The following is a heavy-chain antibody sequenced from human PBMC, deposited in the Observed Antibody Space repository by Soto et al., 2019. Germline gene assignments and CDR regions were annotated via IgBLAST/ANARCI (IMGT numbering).Heavy chain of an antibody. Sequence: GGSLRLSCAASGFTFSRYGMHWVRQAPGKGLEWVAVIWNDGGKEYYADSVKGRFTISRDNSKNILYLQMNSLRAEDTSVYYCARSYCSSSSCSEGLGYWGQRTLVTVSS. J-gene: IGHJ4*02. CDR1: GFTFSRYG. CDR3: ARSYCSSSSCSEGLGY. D-gene: IGHD6-13*01. CDR2: IWNDGGKE. V-gene: IGHV3-33*01.